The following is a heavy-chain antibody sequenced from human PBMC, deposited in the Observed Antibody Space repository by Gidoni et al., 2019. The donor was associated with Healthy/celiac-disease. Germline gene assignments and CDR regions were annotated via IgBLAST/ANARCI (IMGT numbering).Heavy chain of an antibody. CDR2: ISGSCGST. V-gene: IGHV3-23*01. J-gene: IGHJ6*03. D-gene: IGHD6-19*01. Sequence: EVQLLESGGGLVQPGGSLRLSCAASGFTLSSYAMSWVRQAPGKGLEWVSAISGSCGSTYYADSVKGRFTISRDNSKNTLYLQMNSLRAEDTAVYYCAKYSSGFTRSADYMDVWGKGTTVTVSS. CDR3: AKYSSGFTRSADYMDV. CDR1: GFTLSSYA.